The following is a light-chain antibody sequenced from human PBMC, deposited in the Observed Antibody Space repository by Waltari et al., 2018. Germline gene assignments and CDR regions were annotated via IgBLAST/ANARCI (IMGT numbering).Light chain of an antibody. CDR2: AAS. V-gene: IGKV1-16*01. CDR1: QGIGNY. CDR3: QEYNSYPWT. J-gene: IGKJ1*01. Sequence: DVQMTQSPSSLSASVGDRVTITCRASQGIGNYLAWFQQKPGKAPKSLIHAASTLQSGVPSRFSGSVSGTDVTLTISSLQPEDFATYYCQEYNSYPWTFGQGNEVEIK.